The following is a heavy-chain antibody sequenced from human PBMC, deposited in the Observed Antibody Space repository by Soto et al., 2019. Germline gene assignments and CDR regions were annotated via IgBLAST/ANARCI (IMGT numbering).Heavy chain of an antibody. CDR3: AREEGGRYTLY. J-gene: IGHJ4*02. D-gene: IGHD5-18*01. CDR2: ISSSGSTL. V-gene: IGHV3-11*01. Sequence: QVQLVESGGGLVKPGGSLRLSCAASGFTFSDHYMSWIRQAPGKGLEWLSYISSSGSTLYYAYSVNRRFTISRDNARNSLYLQMNSLRAEDTAMYYCAREEGGRYTLYWCQGTLVPVSS. CDR1: GFTFSDHY.